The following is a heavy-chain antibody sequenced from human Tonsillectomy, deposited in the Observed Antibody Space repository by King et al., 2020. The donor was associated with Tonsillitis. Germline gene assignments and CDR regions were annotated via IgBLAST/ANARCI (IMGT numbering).Heavy chain of an antibody. CDR3: AADPIDENAFDV. CDR1: GFSFSTST. Sequence: IQLVQSGPEVKKPGTSVKVSCKASGFSFSTSTMQWVRQARGQRLEWIGWIVVGSGNTNYAQKFQERVTITRDMSISTAYMELSSLRSEDTAVYYCAADPIDENAFDVWGQGTMVTVSS. V-gene: IGHV1-58*02. CDR2: IVVGSGNT. J-gene: IGHJ3*01.